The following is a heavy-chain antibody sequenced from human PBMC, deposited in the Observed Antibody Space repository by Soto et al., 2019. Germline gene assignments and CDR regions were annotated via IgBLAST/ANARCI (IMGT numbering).Heavy chain of an antibody. J-gene: IGHJ4*01. D-gene: IGHD2-15*01. V-gene: IGHV4-59*01. Sequence: NPSETLSRTCTVCGGSISGSYCSWIRQTPGKVLEWVGYIHYSGTTNYNPSLKSRVTMSVDSAKNQFSLQLSSVTAADTAVYFCTKYRRTEAEGYSFD. CDR1: GGSISGSY. CDR2: IHYSGTT. CDR3: TKYRRTEAEGYSFD.